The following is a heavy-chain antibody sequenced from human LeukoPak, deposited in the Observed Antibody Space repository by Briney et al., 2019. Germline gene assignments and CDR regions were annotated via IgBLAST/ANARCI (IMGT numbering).Heavy chain of an antibody. D-gene: IGHD6-19*01. CDR2: ISNTAETR. Sequence: PGGSLRLSCAASGFNFRSYEMNWVRQAPGKGLEWVSYISNTAETRTYADSVKGRFTISRDNVKNSLHLEMNSLRAEDTAVYYCASEIVSAVAGNFDYWGQGTLVTVSS. CDR3: ASEIVSAVAGNFDY. J-gene: IGHJ4*02. CDR1: GFNFRSYE. V-gene: IGHV3-48*03.